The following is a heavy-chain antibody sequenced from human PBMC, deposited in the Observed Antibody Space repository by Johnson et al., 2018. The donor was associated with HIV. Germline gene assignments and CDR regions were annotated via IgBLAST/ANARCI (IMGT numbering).Heavy chain of an antibody. CDR2: INGDGSGI. V-gene: IGHV3-74*02. J-gene: IGHJ3*02. CDR3: ASFWATGAFDI. CDR1: GFTFSCYW. D-gene: IGHD3-10*01. Sequence: VQLVESGGGLVQPGGSLRLSCAASGFTFSCYWMHWVRQGPGKGLVWVSRINGDGSGITYADSVKGRFTISRDNAKNTLYLQMNSLRAEDTAVYYCASFWATGAFDIWGQGTMVTVSS.